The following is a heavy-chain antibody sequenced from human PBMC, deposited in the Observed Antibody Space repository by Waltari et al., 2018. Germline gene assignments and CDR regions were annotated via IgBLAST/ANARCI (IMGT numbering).Heavy chain of an antibody. CDR1: GFTFSSYA. J-gene: IGHJ4*02. Sequence: EVQLLESGGGLVQPGGSLRLSCAASGFTFSSYAMSWVRQAPGKGLEWVSVIIGSGGRTYYADSVNGRFTISRDNSKNTLYLQMNSLRAEDTAVYYCAKAPSRIAAAGTSGYWCQGTLVTVSS. V-gene: IGHV3-23*01. D-gene: IGHD6-13*01. CDR2: IIGSGGRT. CDR3: AKAPSRIAAAGTSGY.